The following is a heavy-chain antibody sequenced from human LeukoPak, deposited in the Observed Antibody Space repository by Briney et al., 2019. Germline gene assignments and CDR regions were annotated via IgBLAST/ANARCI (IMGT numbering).Heavy chain of an antibody. CDR1: GYTFTSYY. V-gene: IGHV1-46*01. J-gene: IGHJ4*02. D-gene: IGHD4-23*01. CDR2: INPSGGST. Sequence: ASVKVSCKASGYTFTSYYMHWVRQAPGQGLEWMGIINPSGGSTSYAQRFQGRVTMTRDTSTSTVYMELSSLRSEDTAVYYCAREGLSVNFDYWGQGTLVTVSS. CDR3: AREGLSVNFDY.